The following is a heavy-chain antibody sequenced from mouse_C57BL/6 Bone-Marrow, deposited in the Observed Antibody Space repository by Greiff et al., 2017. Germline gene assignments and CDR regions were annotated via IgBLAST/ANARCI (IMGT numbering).Heavy chain of an antibody. CDR2: IYPGSGST. V-gene: IGHV1-55*01. Sequence: VQLQQPGAELVKPGASVKMSCKASGYTFTSYWITWVKQRPGQGLEWIGDIYPGSGSTNYNEKFKSKATLTVDTSSSTAYMQLSSLTSEDSAVYYCARSRYLLWGYYYAMDYWGQGTSVTVSS. CDR3: ARSRYLLWGYYYAMDY. CDR1: GYTFTSYW. J-gene: IGHJ4*01. D-gene: IGHD2-1*01.